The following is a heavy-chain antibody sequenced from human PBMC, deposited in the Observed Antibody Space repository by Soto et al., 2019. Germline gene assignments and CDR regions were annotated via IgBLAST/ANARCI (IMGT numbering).Heavy chain of an antibody. CDR2: ISHSGST. J-gene: IGHJ4*02. V-gene: IGHV4-31*03. D-gene: IGHD5-18*01. Sequence: QVQLQESGPGLVKPSQTLSLTCTVSGGSISSAAYYWSWIRQHPGKGLEWIGYISHSGSTYYTQSLKNRVIVSADTSKNQFSVNLTSVTAADTAVYYCAREYTYGSNFFDCWGQGALVTVSS. CDR3: AREYTYGSNFFDC. CDR1: GGSISSAAYY.